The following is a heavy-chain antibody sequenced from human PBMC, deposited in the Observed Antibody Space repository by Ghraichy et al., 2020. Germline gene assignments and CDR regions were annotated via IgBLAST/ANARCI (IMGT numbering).Heavy chain of an antibody. CDR2: IWYDGSNK. D-gene: IGHD3-9*01. J-gene: IGHJ4*02. CDR3: VRGLRYFDWSHGQLDY. V-gene: IGHV3-33*01. CDR1: GFTFSSYG. Sequence: GGSLRLSCAASGFTFSSYGMHWVRQAPGKGLEWVAVIWYDGSNKYYADSVKGRFTISRDNSKNTLYLQMNSLRAEDTAVYYCVRGLRYFDWSHGQLDYWGQGTLVTVSS.